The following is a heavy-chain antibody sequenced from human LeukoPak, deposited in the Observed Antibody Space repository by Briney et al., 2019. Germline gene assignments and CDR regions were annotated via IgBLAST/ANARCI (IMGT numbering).Heavy chain of an antibody. Sequence: GGFLRLSCAASGFSFRNYEMTWVRQAPGKGLEWLSYISKSGSPKYYADSVKGRFTISRDNAKNSLFLQMNSLRAEDAAVYYCAELGITMIGGVWGKGTTVTISS. J-gene: IGHJ6*04. CDR3: AELGITMIGGV. CDR2: ISKSGSPK. D-gene: IGHD3-10*02. CDR1: GFSFRNYE. V-gene: IGHV3-48*03.